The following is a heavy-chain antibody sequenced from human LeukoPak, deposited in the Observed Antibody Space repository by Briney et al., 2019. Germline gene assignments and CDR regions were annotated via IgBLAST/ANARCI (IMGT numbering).Heavy chain of an antibody. V-gene: IGHV4-59*01. CDR1: VGSISSYY. J-gene: IGHJ4*02. D-gene: IGHD4-17*01. CDR3: ARNWSTVTRIDY. Sequence: SETLSLTCTLSVGSISSYYWSWVRQPPAKGQEWIGYIYNSGSTSFNPSLKSRVTISRDTSKNQFSLKLSSVTDEDTAVYYCARNWSTVTRIDYWGQGTLVTVSS. CDR2: IYNSGST.